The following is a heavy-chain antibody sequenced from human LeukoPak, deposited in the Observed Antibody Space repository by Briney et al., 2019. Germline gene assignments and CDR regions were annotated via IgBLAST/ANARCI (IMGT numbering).Heavy chain of an antibody. J-gene: IGHJ4*02. CDR1: GYTLTELS. D-gene: IGHD3/OR15-3a*01. V-gene: IGHV1-24*01. Sequence: GASVKVSCKVSGYTLTELSMYWVRQAPGKGVEWMGGFDPEDGETIYAQKFQGRVTMTEDTSTDTAYMELSSLRSEDTAVYYCATEDWTNLRKTRAYSYYFDYWGQGTLVTVSS. CDR2: FDPEDGET. CDR3: ATEDWTNLRKTRAYSYYFDY.